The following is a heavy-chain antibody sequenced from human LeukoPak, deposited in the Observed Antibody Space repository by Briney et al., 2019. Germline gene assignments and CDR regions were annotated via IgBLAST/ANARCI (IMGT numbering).Heavy chain of an antibody. V-gene: IGHV3-23*01. D-gene: IGHD3-10*01. J-gene: IGHJ6*02. CDR1: GFTFSSYS. CDR3: AKDLITMVRGVGMDYYYYGMDV. Sequence: PGGSLRLSCAASGFTFSSYSMNWVRQAPGKGLEWVSAISGSGGSTYYADSVKGRFTISRDNSKNTLYLQMNSLRAEDTAVYYCAKDLITMVRGVGMDYYYYGMDVWGQGTTVTVSS. CDR2: ISGSGGST.